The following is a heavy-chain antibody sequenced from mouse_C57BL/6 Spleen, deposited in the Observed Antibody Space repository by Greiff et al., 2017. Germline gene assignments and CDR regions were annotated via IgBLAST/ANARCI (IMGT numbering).Heavy chain of an antibody. CDR2: IYPGDGDT. J-gene: IGHJ1*03. CDR1: GYAFSSYW. CDR3: ARWGYGSRYFDV. Sequence: QVQLQQSGAELVKPGASVKISCKASGYAFSSYWMNWVKQRPGKGLEWIGQIYPGDGDTNYNGKFKGKATLTADKSSSTAYMQLSSLTSADSAVYFCARWGYGSRYFDVWGTGTTVTVAS. D-gene: IGHD1-1*01. V-gene: IGHV1-80*01.